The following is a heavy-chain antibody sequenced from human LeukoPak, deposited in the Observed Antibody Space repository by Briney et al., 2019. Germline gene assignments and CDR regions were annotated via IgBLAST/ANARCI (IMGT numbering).Heavy chain of an antibody. CDR2: ISDRGGST. V-gene: IGHV3-23*01. D-gene: IGHD5-24*01. J-gene: IGHJ4*02. Sequence: GGSLRLSCAASGFTFSTYAMSWVRQAPGKGLEWVLAISDRGGSTYYADSVKGRFTISRDNSKNTLYLQMNSLRADDTAVYYCAKRGMTTIKEGLDCWGQGTLVTVSS. CDR1: GFTFSTYA. CDR3: AKRGMTTIKEGLDC.